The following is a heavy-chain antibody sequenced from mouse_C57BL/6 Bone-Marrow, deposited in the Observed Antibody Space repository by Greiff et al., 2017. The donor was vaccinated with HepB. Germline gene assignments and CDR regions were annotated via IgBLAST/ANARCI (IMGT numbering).Heavy chain of an antibody. CDR1: GFTFSSYA. V-gene: IGHV5-9-1*02. CDR3: TRAYGSTWDGYYFDY. J-gene: IGHJ2*01. Sequence: EVKLQESGEGLVKPGGSLKLSCAASGFTFSSYAMSWVRQTPEKRLEWVAYISSGGDYIYYADTVKGRFTISRDNARNTLYLQMSSLKSEDTAMYYCTRAYGSTWDGYYFDYWGQGTTLTVSS. CDR2: ISSGGDYI. D-gene: IGHD1-1*01.